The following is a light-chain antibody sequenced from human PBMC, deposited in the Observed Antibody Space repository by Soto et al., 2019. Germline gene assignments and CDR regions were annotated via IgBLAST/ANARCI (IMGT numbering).Light chain of an antibody. CDR1: QSVGSSY. CDR3: QQYGSSPFP. Sequence: EIVLTQSPGTLSLSPGERATLSCRASQSVGSSYVAWYQQKPGQAPRLLIYVASNRAAGIPDRFSGSGSGTDFTLTISRLEPEDFAVYYCQQYGSSPFPFGQGTKLEIK. V-gene: IGKV3-20*01. J-gene: IGKJ2*01. CDR2: VAS.